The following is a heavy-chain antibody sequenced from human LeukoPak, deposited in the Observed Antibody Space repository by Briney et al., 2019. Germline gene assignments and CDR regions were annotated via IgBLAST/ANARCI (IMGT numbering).Heavy chain of an antibody. Sequence: SETLSLTRTVSGVSISIYYWRWMRQPPGKGLECSGYIYTSGSTNYNPSLKSRVTISVDPTQNQFSLKLSSVTAADPAVFYCAGGGGWLLPPFAYYYYMDVWGKGTTVTVSS. CDR2: IYTSGST. V-gene: IGHV4-4*09. D-gene: IGHD2-21*01. CDR1: GVSISIYY. J-gene: IGHJ6*03. CDR3: AGGGGWLLPPFAYYYYMDV.